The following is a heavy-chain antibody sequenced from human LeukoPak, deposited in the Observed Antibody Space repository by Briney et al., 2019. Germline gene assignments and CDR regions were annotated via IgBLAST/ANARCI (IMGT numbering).Heavy chain of an antibody. CDR3: ARVGGSYYNYYYYYMDV. CDR2: ISSSSSYI. Sequence: PGGSLRLSCAASGFTFSSYSMNWVHQAPGKGLEWVSSISSSSSYIYYADSVKGRFTISRDNAKNSLYLQMNSLRAEDTAVYYCARVGGSYYNYYYYYMDVWGKGTTVTVSS. J-gene: IGHJ6*03. V-gene: IGHV3-21*01. D-gene: IGHD1-26*01. CDR1: GFTFSSYS.